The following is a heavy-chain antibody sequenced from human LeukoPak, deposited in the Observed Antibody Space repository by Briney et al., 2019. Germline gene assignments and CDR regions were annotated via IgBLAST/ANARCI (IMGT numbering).Heavy chain of an antibody. CDR2: INSDGSST. D-gene: IGHD3-9*01. CDR1: GFTFSSYW. V-gene: IGHV3-74*01. Sequence: GGSLRLSCAASGFTFSSYWMHWVRQAPGKGLVWVPRINSDGSSTSYADSVKGRFTISRDNAKNTLYLQMNSLRAEDTAVYYCARAYYDILTGYDYWGQGTLVTVSS. CDR3: ARAYYDILTGYDY. J-gene: IGHJ4*02.